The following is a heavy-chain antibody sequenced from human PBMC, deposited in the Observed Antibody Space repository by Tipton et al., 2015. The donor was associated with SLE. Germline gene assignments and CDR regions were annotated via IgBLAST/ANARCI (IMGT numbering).Heavy chain of an antibody. V-gene: IGHV4-34*01. Sequence: TLSLTCAVYGGSFSGYHRTWNRQPPGQGLEWIGEIAYTGSPNYNPSLKSRATISLDTSKSQFSLILNSLTAADTAVYYCARGPFQRWPPGAYWGQGTLVTVSS. D-gene: IGHD6-19*01. CDR3: ARGPFQRWPPGAY. J-gene: IGHJ4*02. CDR1: GGSFSGYH. CDR2: IAYTGSP.